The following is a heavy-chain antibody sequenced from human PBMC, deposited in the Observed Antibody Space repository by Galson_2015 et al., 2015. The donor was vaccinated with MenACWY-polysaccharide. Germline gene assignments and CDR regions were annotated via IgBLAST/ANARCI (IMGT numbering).Heavy chain of an antibody. CDR1: GFTFSNYW. Sequence: LRLSCAASGFTFSNYWMTWVRQAPGKGLEWVANIKKDGSEKYYVDSVKGRFTISRDNALYLQMNSLRAEDTAVYFCARGYYGMDVWGQGTTVTVSS. CDR3: ARGYYGMDV. V-gene: IGHV3-7*01. J-gene: IGHJ6*02. CDR2: IKKDGSEK.